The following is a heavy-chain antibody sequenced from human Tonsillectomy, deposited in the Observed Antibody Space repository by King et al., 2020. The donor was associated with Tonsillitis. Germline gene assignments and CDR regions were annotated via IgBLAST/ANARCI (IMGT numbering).Heavy chain of an antibody. CDR1: GFIFSDYW. Sequence: VQLVESGGGLVQPGGSLRLSCAASGFIFSDYWMSWVRQAPGKGLEWVANIKQDGREKYYVDSVKGRFTISRENAKNSLYLQMNSLRAEDTAVYYCATTGCSGDCPVGPYFDYWGQGILVTVSS. CDR2: IKQDGREK. CDR3: ATTGCSGDCPVGPYFDY. D-gene: IGHD2-21*02. J-gene: IGHJ4*02. V-gene: IGHV3-7*03.